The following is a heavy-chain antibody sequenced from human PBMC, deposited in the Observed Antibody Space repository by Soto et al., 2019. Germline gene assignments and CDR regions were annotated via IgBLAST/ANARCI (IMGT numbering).Heavy chain of an antibody. CDR3: ARAARWLQSRYFDL. CDR1: GVTVSNYE. CDR2: IDIAGDT. Sequence: WGSLRLSCAASGVTVSNYEMHWVRQATGKGLEWVSAIDIAGDTYYPDSVKGRFTISREKAKNSLYLQMNSLRADDTAVYYCARAARWLQSRYFDLWGRGTLVTVSS. V-gene: IGHV3-13*01. J-gene: IGHJ2*01. D-gene: IGHD5-12*01.